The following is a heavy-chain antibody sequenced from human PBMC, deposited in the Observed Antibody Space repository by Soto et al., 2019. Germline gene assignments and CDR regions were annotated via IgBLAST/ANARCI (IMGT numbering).Heavy chain of an antibody. CDR3: AKGRGGTIFGVVMQFDY. Sequence: HPGGSLRLSCAASGFTFSSYAMSWVRQAQGKGLEWVSAISGSGGSTYYADSVKGRFTISRDNSKNTLYLQMNSLRAEDTAVYYCAKGRGGTIFGVVMQFDYWGQGTLVTVSS. D-gene: IGHD3-3*01. V-gene: IGHV3-23*01. CDR1: GFTFSSYA. CDR2: ISGSGGST. J-gene: IGHJ4*02.